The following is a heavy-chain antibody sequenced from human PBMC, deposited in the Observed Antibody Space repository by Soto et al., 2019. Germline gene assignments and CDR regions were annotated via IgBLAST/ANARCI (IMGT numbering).Heavy chain of an antibody. D-gene: IGHD4-17*01. V-gene: IGHV3-23*01. J-gene: IGHJ4*02. CDR3: ASPGDDQY. Sequence: EVQLLESGGGLVQPGGSLRLSCTASGFTFTNYVMSWVRQAPGKGLEWVSAISGSGGSTYYADSVKGRFTISRDNSKNTLYLQLNRLRAEDPAVYYCASPGDDQYWGQGTLGTVSS. CDR1: GFTFTNYV. CDR2: ISGSGGST.